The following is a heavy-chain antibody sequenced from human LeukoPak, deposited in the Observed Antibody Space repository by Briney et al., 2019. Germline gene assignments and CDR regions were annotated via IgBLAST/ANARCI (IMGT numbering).Heavy chain of an antibody. CDR2: IIPIFGTA. V-gene: IGHV1-69*05. D-gene: IGHD2-15*01. CDR3: AGNLGYCSGGSCYTGRAFDI. J-gene: IGHJ3*02. Sequence: SVKVSCKASGGTFSSYAISWVRQAPGQGLEWMGRIIPIFGTANYAQKFQGRVTITTDESTSTAYMELSSLRSEDTAVYYCAGNLGYCSGGSCYTGRAFDIWGQGTMVTVSS. CDR1: GGTFSSYA.